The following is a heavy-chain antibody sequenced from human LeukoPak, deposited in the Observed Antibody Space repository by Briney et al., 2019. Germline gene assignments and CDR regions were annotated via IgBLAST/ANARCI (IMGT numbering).Heavy chain of an antibody. CDR2: IIPIFGTA. J-gene: IGHJ4*02. D-gene: IGHD3-10*01. V-gene: IGHV1-69*13. CDR1: GGTFSSYA. CDR3: ARPGRSGSYRYYFDY. Sequence: SVKVSCKASGGTFSSYAISWVRQAPGQGLEWMGGIIPIFGTANYAQKFQGRVTITADESTSTAYMELSSLRSEDTAVYYCARPGRSGSYRYYFDYWGQGTLVTVSS.